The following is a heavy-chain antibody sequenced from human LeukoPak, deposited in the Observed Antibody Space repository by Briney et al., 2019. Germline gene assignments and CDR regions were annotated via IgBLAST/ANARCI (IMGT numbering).Heavy chain of an antibody. Sequence: SETLSVTCTVSGGSISSYYWSWIRQPVGKGLEWIGRIYTSGSTNYNPSLKSRVTMSVDTSKNQFSLKLSSVTAADTAVYYCAREGHNSSWYVFDYWGQGTLVTVSS. D-gene: IGHD6-13*01. J-gene: IGHJ4*02. CDR2: IYTSGST. CDR1: GGSISSYY. V-gene: IGHV4-4*07. CDR3: AREGHNSSWYVFDY.